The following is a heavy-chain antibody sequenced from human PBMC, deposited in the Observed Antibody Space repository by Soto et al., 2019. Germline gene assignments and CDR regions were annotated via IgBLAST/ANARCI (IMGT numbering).Heavy chain of an antibody. V-gene: IGHV3-48*03. J-gene: IGHJ3*02. D-gene: IGHD3-10*01. Sequence: PGGSLRLSCAASGFSFSTYEMNWVRQAPGKGLEWVSYISKNGIDIYYADSAKGRFTISRDNANNSLFLQMNSLRVEDTAVYYCAPRKSGSFNIGAFDIWGQGTMVTVSS. CDR2: ISKNGIDI. CDR3: APRKSGSFNIGAFDI. CDR1: GFSFSTYE.